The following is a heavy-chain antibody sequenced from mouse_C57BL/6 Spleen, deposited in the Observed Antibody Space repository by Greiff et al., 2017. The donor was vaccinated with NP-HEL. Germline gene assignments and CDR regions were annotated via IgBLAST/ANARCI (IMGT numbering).Heavy chain of an antibody. Sequence: VQVVESGAELARPGASVKLSCKASGYTFTSYGISWVKQRTGQGLEWIGEIYPRSGNTYYNEKFKGKATLTADKSSSTAYMELRSLTSEDSAVYFCARSRVTTVVATEYYFDYWGQGTTLTVSS. V-gene: IGHV1-81*01. CDR2: IYPRSGNT. CDR3: ARSRVTTVVATEYYFDY. D-gene: IGHD1-1*01. CDR1: GYTFTSYG. J-gene: IGHJ2*01.